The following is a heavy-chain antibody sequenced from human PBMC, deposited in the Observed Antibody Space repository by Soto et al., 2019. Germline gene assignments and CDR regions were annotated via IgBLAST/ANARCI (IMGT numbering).Heavy chain of an antibody. D-gene: IGHD2-15*01. CDR2: INHSGST. CDR3: ARGHRDSAALRPARWFDP. V-gene: IGHV4-34*01. Sequence: SETLSLTYAVYGGSFSGNYWSWTRQPPGKGLEWIGEINHSGSTNYNPSLKSRVTISLDTSKNQFSLKLSSVTAADTAVYYCARGHRDSAALRPARWFDPWGQGTLVT. CDR1: GGSFSGNY. J-gene: IGHJ5*02.